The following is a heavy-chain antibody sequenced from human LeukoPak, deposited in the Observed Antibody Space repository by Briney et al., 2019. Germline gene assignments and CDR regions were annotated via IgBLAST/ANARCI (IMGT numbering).Heavy chain of an antibody. CDR3: ANWIGSSSRDY. J-gene: IGHJ4*02. D-gene: IGHD6-6*01. Sequence: PGGSLRLSCAASGFTFSTYAMTWVRQAPGKGLEWVSGINSNGDEIYYADSVRGRFTISRDNSNNALYLQMDSLRPDDTAVYYCANWIGSSSRDYWGQGTLVTVSS. CDR1: GFTFSTYA. CDR2: INSNGDEI. V-gene: IGHV3-23*01.